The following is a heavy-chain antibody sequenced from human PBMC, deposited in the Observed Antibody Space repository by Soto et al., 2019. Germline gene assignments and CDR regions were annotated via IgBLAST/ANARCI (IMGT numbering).Heavy chain of an antibody. V-gene: IGHV4-30-2*01. J-gene: IGHJ5*02. CDR1: GGSLSSGGYS. D-gene: IGHD1-1*01. Sequence: TLSLTRAVSGGSLSSGGYSWNWVPQPPGKGLEWIGFIYHSGSTLYNPSLKSRVTISVDKSKNQFSLKLSSVTAADTAVYYCARDQLEGNWFDPWGQGTLVTVSS. CDR2: IYHSGST. CDR3: ARDQLEGNWFDP.